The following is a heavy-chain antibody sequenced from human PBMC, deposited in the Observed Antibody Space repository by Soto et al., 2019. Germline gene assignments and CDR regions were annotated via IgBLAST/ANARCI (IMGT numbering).Heavy chain of an antibody. CDR3: AKNMGTNWQNWLDS. V-gene: IGHV3-23*01. Sequence: EVQLLDSGGGLVQPGGSLRLSCEASGFPFSFYAMSWVRQAPGKGLEWVSSLDGGSTTSYYADSVKGRFTVSRDNSRNTLYLQMNGLRAEDTARYYWAKNMGTNWQNWLDSWGRGTLVTVSS. CDR2: LDGGSTTS. CDR1: GFPFSFYA. J-gene: IGHJ5*01.